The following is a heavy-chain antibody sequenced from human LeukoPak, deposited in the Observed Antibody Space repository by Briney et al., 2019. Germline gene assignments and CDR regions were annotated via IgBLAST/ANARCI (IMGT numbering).Heavy chain of an antibody. CDR3: AKDLGYNYWFDY. D-gene: IGHD5-24*01. CDR2: ISGSGGST. V-gene: IGHV3-23*01. J-gene: IGHJ4*02. CDR1: GFTFSSYA. Sequence: GGSLRLSCAASGFTFSSYAMSWVRQAPGKGLEWVSAISGSGGSTYYADSVKGRFTISTDNSKNTLYLQMNSLRAEDTAVYYCAKDLGYNYWFDYWGQGTLVTVSS.